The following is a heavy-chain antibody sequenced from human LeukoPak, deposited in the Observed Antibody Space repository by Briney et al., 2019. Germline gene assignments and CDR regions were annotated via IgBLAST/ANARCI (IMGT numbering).Heavy chain of an antibody. V-gene: IGHV3-21*01. CDR3: ARDRSGSYQAPNWFDP. Sequence: PSETLSLTCTVSGGSISSGGYYWSWVRQAPGKGLEWVSSISDSSTYIYYADSVKGRFTISRDNAKNSLYLQMNSLRAEDTAVYYCARDRSGSYQAPNWFDPWGQGTLVTVSS. J-gene: IGHJ5*02. D-gene: IGHD1-26*01. CDR1: GGSISSGGYY. CDR2: ISDSSTYI.